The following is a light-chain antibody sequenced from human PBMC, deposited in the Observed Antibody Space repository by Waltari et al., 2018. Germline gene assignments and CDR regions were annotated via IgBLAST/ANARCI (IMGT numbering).Light chain of an antibody. Sequence: DIQMTQSPSTLSASVGDTVTITCRATQSISVWLAWFQQRPGRAPNCLVYKVSVLHDGVPSRFSGSGSDTEFNFTISGLQPDDIATYFCQQYNSYPVTFGGGTKVQI. CDR1: QSISVW. CDR2: KVS. J-gene: IGKJ4*01. V-gene: IGKV1-5*03. CDR3: QQYNSYPVT.